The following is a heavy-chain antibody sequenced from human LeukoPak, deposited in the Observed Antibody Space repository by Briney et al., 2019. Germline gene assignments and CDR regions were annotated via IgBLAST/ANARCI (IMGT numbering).Heavy chain of an antibody. Sequence: GGTLRLSCAASGFTFSSYGMSWVRQAPGKGLEWVSAISGSGGSTYYADSVKGRFTISRDNSKNTLYLQMNSLRAEDTAVYYCAKVPQYGDYGDYWGQGTLVTVSS. CDR2: ISGSGGST. V-gene: IGHV3-23*01. J-gene: IGHJ4*02. D-gene: IGHD4-17*01. CDR1: GFTFSSYG. CDR3: AKVPQYGDYGDY.